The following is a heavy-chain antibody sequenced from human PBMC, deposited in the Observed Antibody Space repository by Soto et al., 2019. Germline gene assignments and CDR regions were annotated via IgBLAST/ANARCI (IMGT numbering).Heavy chain of an antibody. D-gene: IGHD2-15*01. CDR2: MYYSGGA. CDR3: ARVVEGANRHTDFDS. V-gene: IGHV4-39*01. J-gene: IGHJ5*01. CDR1: GVSIHNSHSF. Sequence: SETLSLTCAVSGVSIHNSHSFWGWIRQPPGKGLEFIGSMYYSGGANYNPSLRSRVTISLDTSKNQFSLTVNSVTAADTAIYYCARVVEGANRHTDFDSWGQGTLVTVSS.